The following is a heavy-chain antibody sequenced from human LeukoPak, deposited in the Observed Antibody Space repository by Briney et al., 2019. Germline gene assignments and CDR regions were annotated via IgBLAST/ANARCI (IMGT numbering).Heavy chain of an antibody. D-gene: IGHD3-9*01. CDR3: ARDVGYDILTGYYKKEDY. CDR2: INPNSGGT. Sequence: ASVKVSCKASGYTFTGYYMHWVLQAPGQGLEWMGRINPNSGGTNYAQKFQGRVTMTRDTSISTAYMELSRLRSDDTAVYYCARDVGYDILTGYYKKEDYWGQGTLVTVSS. J-gene: IGHJ4*02. V-gene: IGHV1-2*06. CDR1: GYTFTGYY.